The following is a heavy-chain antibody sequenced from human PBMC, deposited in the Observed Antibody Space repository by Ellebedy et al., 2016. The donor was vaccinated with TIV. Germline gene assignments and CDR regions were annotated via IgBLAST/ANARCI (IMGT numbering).Heavy chain of an antibody. V-gene: IGHV3-64*01. CDR2: ISYDGGRT. D-gene: IGHD1-26*01. J-gene: IGHJ4*02. Sequence: GESLKISCAVSGFTFSTYAMHWVRQAPGKGLEYVSAISYDGGRTYYANSVKGRFIISRDNSKNTLYLQMGSLRADDMAMYYCARPRLAVGATPLDYWGQGTQVTVSS. CDR1: GFTFSTYA. CDR3: ARPRLAVGATPLDY.